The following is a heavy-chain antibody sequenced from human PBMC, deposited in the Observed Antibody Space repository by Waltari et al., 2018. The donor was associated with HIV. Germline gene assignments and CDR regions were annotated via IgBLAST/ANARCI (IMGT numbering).Heavy chain of an antibody. D-gene: IGHD4-17*01. CDR1: GVSLKRASHY. V-gene: IGHV4-30-4*01. CDR2: KYYTGYS. J-gene: IGHJ5*02. Sequence: QVQLLQSGPGLLRPSPTLSLSCHVPGVSLKRASHYWSWVRHSPLKGLEWIGFKYYTGYSSSNPSLTSRVTMSIDSTKNLFSLTLTSVTAADSATYFCARGERDGSGDYHHFDQWGQGSPVTV. CDR3: ARGERDGSGDYHHFDQ.